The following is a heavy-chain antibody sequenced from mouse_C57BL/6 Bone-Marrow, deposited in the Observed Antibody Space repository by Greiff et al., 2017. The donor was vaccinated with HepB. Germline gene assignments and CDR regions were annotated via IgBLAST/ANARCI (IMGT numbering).Heavy chain of an antibody. CDR2: INPNNGGT. CDR3: ARGDGYYWFAY. V-gene: IGHV1-26*01. CDR1: GYTFTDYY. J-gene: IGHJ3*01. Sequence: VQLQQSGPELVKPGASVKISCKASGYTFTDYYMNWVKQSHGKSLEWIGDINPNNGGTSYNQKFKGKATLTVDKSSSTAYMELRSLTSEDSAVYYGARGDGYYWFAYWGQGTLVTVAA. D-gene: IGHD2-3*01.